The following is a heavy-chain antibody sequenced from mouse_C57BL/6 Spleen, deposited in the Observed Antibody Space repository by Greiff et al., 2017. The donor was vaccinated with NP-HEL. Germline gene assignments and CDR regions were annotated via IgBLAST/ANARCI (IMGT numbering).Heavy chain of an antibody. CDR2: IWSDGST. D-gene: IGHD2-5*01. J-gene: IGHJ4*01. V-gene: IGHV2-6*03. CDR3: ARAYYSNYGAMDY. CDR1: GFSLTSYG. Sequence: VQRVESGPGLVAPSQSLSITCTVSGFSLTSYGVHWVRQPPGKGLEWLVVIWSDGSTTYNSALKSRLSISKDNSKSQVFLKMNSLQTDDTAMYYCARAYYSNYGAMDYWGQGTSVTVSS.